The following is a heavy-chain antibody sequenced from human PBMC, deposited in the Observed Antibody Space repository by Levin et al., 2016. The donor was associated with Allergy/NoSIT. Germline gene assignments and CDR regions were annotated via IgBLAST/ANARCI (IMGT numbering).Heavy chain of an antibody. Sequence: GESLKISCAASGFNFSSYGMHWVRQTPGKGLEWVGVIWYDGGSKYYAESVEGRFTISRDSSKNTLYLQMSSLRADDTAVYYCARDTRGKVKRLYLQNWGQGTLVTVSS. CDR3: ARDTRGKVKRLYLQN. CDR1: GFNFSSYG. D-gene: IGHD1-26*01. CDR2: IWYDGGSK. V-gene: IGHV3-33*01. J-gene: IGHJ1*01.